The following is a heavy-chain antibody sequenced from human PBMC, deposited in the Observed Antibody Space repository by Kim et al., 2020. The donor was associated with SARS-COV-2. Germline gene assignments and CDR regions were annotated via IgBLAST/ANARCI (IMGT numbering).Heavy chain of an antibody. V-gene: IGHV4-59*01. CDR3: ASSGWHGNWFDP. D-gene: IGHD6-19*01. J-gene: IGHJ5*02. Sequence: NSNPTLKSRVTISVATSKNQFSLRLSSVTAADTAVYYCASSGWHGNWFDPWGQGTLVTVSS.